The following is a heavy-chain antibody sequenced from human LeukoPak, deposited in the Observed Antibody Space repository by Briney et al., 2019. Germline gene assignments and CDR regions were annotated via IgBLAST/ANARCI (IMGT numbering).Heavy chain of an antibody. J-gene: IGHJ4*02. CDR1: GFTFSSYS. D-gene: IGHD3-10*01. V-gene: IGHV3-48*01. CDR2: ISSSSSTI. Sequence: PGGSLRLSCAASGFTFSSYSMNWVRQAPGKGLEWVSYISSSSSTIYYADSVKGRFTISRDNAKNSLYLQMNSLRAEDTAVYYCAREGGLEYYYGSGSYTYFDYWGQGTLVTVSS. CDR3: AREGGLEYYYGSGSYTYFDY.